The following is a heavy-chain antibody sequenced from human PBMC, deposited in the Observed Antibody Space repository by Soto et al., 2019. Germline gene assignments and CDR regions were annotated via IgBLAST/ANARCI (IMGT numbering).Heavy chain of an antibody. CDR1: GYTFSNYG. V-gene: IGHV1-18*01. Sequence: ASVKVSCKASGYTFSNYGISWVRQGPGQGLEWMGWISGYNGNTHYEEKVQDRIKMTTDTSTSTTYLELRSLRSEDTAVYFCARDPGSGFGYGYAFAVDVWGQGTTVTVSS. CDR2: ISGYNGNT. D-gene: IGHD5-18*01. CDR3: ARDPGSGFGYGYAFAVDV. J-gene: IGHJ6*02.